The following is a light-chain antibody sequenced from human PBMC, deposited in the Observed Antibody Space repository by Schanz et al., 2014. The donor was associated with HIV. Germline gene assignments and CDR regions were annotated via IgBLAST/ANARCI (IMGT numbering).Light chain of an antibody. CDR1: SSNIGNNY. V-gene: IGLV1-51*01. CDR3: GTWDSGLSVYV. Sequence: QSVLTQPPSLSAAPGQRVTISCSGSSSNIGNNYMSWYQQLPGTAPKLLIYDNDKRPSGIPDRFSGSKSGTSATLGITELQTEDEADYFCGTWDSGLSVYVFRTGTKLTVL. CDR2: DND. J-gene: IGLJ1*01.